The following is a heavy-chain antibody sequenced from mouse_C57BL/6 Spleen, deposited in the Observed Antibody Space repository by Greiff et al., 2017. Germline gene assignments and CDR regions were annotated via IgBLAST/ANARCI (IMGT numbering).Heavy chain of an antibody. V-gene: IGHV1-9*01. CDR2: ILPGSGST. CDR1: GYTFTGYW. Sequence: QVQLQQSGAELLTPGASVTLSCKAPGYTFTGYWIEWVKQRPRHGLEWIGEILPGSGSTNYNEKFKGKATFTADTSSSTAYMQLSSLTTEDSAIYYCARSYDYDVGEAMDYWGQGTSVTVSS. D-gene: IGHD2-4*01. J-gene: IGHJ4*01. CDR3: ARSYDYDVGEAMDY.